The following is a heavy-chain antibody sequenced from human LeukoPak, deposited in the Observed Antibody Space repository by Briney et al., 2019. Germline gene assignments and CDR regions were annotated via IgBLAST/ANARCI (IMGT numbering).Heavy chain of an antibody. CDR1: GFTFSSYW. CDR2: IKQDGSEK. CDR3: ARGLKGKIGIVVVPAAIVDY. D-gene: IGHD2-2*01. Sequence: GGSLRLSCAASGFTFSSYWMSWVRQAPGKGLEWVANIKQDGSEKYYVDSVKGRFTISRDNAKNSLYLQMNSLRAEDTAVYYCARGLKGKIGIVVVPAAIVDYWGQGTLVTVSS. V-gene: IGHV3-7*01. J-gene: IGHJ4*02.